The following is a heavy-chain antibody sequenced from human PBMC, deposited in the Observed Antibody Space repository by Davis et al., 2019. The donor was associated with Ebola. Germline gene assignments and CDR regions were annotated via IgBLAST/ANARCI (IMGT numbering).Heavy chain of an antibody. D-gene: IGHD3-22*01. CDR2: IHDTGST. Sequence: MPSETLSLTCAVYGGSFSGYYWSWIRQHPGKGLEWIGYIHDTGSTHYNPSPKSRVTISVDTSNNQFTLKLSSVTAADPAVFYCARGPVGHYYDSSGYYSVPRFFDYWGQGTLVTVSS. CDR1: GGSFSGYY. V-gene: IGHV4-34*01. J-gene: IGHJ4*02. CDR3: ARGPVGHYYDSSGYYSVPRFFDY.